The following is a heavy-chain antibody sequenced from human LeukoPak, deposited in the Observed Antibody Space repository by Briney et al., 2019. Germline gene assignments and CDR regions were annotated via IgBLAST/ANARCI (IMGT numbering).Heavy chain of an antibody. CDR2: INPNSGGT. J-gene: IGHJ6*03. V-gene: IGHV1-2*02. CDR3: ARDPGSPWGEPYYYYMDV. Sequence: ASVKVSCKASGYTFTGYYMHWVRQAPGQGLEWMGWINPNSGGTNYAQKFQGRITMTRDMSTSTVYMELSSLRYEDTAVCYCARDPGSPWGEPYYYYMDVWGKGTTVTVSS. D-gene: IGHD3-16*01. CDR1: GYTFTGYY.